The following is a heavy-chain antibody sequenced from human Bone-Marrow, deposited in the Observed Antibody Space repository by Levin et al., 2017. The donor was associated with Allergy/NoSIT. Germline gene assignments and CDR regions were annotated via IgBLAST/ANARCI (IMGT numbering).Heavy chain of an antibody. CDR1: GYTFTDYY. V-gene: IGHV1-46*01. Sequence: ASVKVSCKAFGYTFTDYYMHWVRQVPGQGLEWMGIVSPRGYERSIAQRFQGRVTLTRDTSTSTVYLELSSLTSEDTAVYYCATMMECSSSCYSGYYGMDVWGQGTTVTVSS. CDR3: ATMMECSSSCYSGYYGMDV. CDR2: VSPRGYER. D-gene: IGHD2-15*01. J-gene: IGHJ6*01.